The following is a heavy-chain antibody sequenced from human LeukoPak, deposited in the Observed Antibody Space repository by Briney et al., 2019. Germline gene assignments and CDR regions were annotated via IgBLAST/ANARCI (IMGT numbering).Heavy chain of an antibody. CDR1: GFTFSSYS. CDR3: AKVAVPAVASRLYYYAMDV. CDR2: ISSSSSYI. J-gene: IGHJ6*02. Sequence: PGGSLRLSCAASGFTFSSYSMNWVRQAPGKGLEWVSSISSSSSYIYCADSVKGRFTISRDNAKNSLYLQMNSLRAEDTAEYYCAKVAVPAVASRLYYYAMDVWGQGTAVAVSS. D-gene: IGHD2-2*01. V-gene: IGHV3-21*04.